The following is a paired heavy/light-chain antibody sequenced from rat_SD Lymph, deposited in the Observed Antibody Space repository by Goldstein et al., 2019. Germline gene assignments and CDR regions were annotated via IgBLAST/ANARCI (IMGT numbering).Heavy chain of an antibody. CDR3: TRDPRGYFDY. V-gene: IGHV5-31*01. J-gene: IGHJ2*01. D-gene: IGHD1-11*01. CDR2: ITNSGGST. CDR1: GFTFNNYW. Sequence: EVQLVETGGGLVQPGRSLKLSCVASGFTFNNYWMSWTRQAPGKGLEWVASITNSGGSTYYPDSVKGRFTISRDNAQNTLYLQMNSLRSEDTATYYCTRDPRGYFDYWGQGVMVTVSS.
Light chain of an antibody. CDR2: YAS. J-gene: IGKJ1*01. CDR3: QQCYSYPRT. V-gene: IGKV21S2*01. CDR1: QDISRY. Sequence: DIHMTQNPVSLSAFIGDKVTITCRASQDISRYLGWYQQKQGQSPKFLMYYASNLLSGVPSRFSGSGSGTEYSLTITGIQPEDAATYFCQQCYSYPRTFGGGTKLELK.